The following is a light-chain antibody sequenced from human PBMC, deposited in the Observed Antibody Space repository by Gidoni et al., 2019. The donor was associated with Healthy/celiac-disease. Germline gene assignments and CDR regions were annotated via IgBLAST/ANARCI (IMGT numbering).Light chain of an antibody. CDR3: QQYNNWPPYT. CDR1: QSVSSN. J-gene: IGKJ2*01. CDR2: GAS. V-gene: IGKV3-15*01. Sequence: VITQSPATLSVSPGERATLSCRASQSVSSNLAWYQQKPGQAPRLLIYGASTRATGIPARFSGSGSGTEFTLTISSLQSEDFAVYYCQQYNNWPPYTFGQGTKLEIK.